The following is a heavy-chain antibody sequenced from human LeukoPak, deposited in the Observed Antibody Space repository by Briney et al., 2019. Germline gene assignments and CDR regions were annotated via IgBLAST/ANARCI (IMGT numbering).Heavy chain of an antibody. CDR1: GYTFTSYY. CDR3: ATHSLYSGSYYYFDY. Sequence: ASVKVSCKASGYTFTSYYMQWVRQAPGQGLEWMGIINPSGGSTTYAQKFQGRVTMTEDTSTDTAYMELSSLRSEDTAVYYCATHSLYSGSYYYFDYWGQGTLVTVSS. CDR2: INPSGGST. D-gene: IGHD1-26*01. V-gene: IGHV1-46*01. J-gene: IGHJ4*02.